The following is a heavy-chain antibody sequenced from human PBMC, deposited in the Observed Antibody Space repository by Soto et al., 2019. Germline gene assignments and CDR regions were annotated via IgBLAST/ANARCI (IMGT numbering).Heavy chain of an antibody. J-gene: IGHJ4*02. CDR2: IHYSGRT. CDR3: VRVGVGIGNHFDS. V-gene: IGHV4-59*12. D-gene: IGHD1-26*01. Sequence: WETLSLTCSVSDGSISGFYCTWIRQPPGQILEWIGYIHYSGRTDYNPSPTSRATMSVDTSKNQFSLNLKSSTAADTAVYYCVRVGVGIGNHFDSWGRGTLVTVSS. CDR1: DGSISGFY.